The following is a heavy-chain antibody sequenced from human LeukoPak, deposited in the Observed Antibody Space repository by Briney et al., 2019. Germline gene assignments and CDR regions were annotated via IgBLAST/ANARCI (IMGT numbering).Heavy chain of an antibody. Sequence: PGGSLRLSCAASGFTFSSYAMSWVRQAPGKGLEWVSAISGSGGSTYYADSVKGRFTISRDNSKNTLYLQMNSLRAEDTAVYYCARHIAVAVAFDIWGQGTMVTVSS. J-gene: IGHJ3*02. CDR2: ISGSGGST. V-gene: IGHV3-23*01. CDR1: GFTFSSYA. D-gene: IGHD6-19*01. CDR3: ARHIAVAVAFDI.